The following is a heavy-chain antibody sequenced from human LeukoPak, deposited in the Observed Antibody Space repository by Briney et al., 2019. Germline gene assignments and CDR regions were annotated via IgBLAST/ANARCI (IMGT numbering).Heavy chain of an antibody. J-gene: IGHJ4*02. CDR3: ATYYDILTRQLTRDY. Sequence: ASVKVSCKASGYTFTGYYMHWVRQAPGQGLEWMGWINPNSGGTNYAQKFQGRVTMTRDTSISTAYMELSRLRSDDTAVYYCATYYDILTRQLTRDYWGQGTLVTVSS. CDR1: GYTFTGYY. V-gene: IGHV1-2*02. D-gene: IGHD3-9*01. CDR2: INPNSGGT.